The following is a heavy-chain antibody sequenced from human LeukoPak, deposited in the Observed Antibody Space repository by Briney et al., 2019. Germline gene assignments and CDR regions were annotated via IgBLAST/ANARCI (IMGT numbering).Heavy chain of an antibody. CDR2: INGDGGST. V-gene: IGHV3-43*02. Sequence: GGSLRLSCAASGFTFDDYAMHWVRPAPGKGLEWVSLINGDGGSTYYADSVKGRFTISRDNSKNSLYLQMNSLRTEDTALYYCAKARYCSGGSCARGWFDPWGQGTLVTVSS. CDR3: AKARYCSGGSCARGWFDP. CDR1: GFTFDDYA. D-gene: IGHD2-15*01. J-gene: IGHJ5*02.